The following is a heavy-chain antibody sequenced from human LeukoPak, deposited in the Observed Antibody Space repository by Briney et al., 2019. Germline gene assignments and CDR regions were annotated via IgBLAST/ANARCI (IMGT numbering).Heavy chain of an antibody. J-gene: IGHJ4*02. D-gene: IGHD1-26*01. V-gene: IGHV1-2*02. CDR2: INPNSGGT. CDR1: GYTFTSYD. CDR3: ARDRTKWELGY. Sequence: ASVKVSCKASGYTFTSYDINWVRQATGQGLEWMGWINPNSGGTNYAQKFQGRVTMTRDTSISTAYMELSRLRSDDTAVYYCARDRTKWELGYWGQGTLVTVSS.